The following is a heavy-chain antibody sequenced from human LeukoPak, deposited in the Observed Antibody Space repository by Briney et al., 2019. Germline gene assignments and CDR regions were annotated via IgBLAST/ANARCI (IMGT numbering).Heavy chain of an antibody. CDR2: ISSSGNTI. V-gene: IGHV3-11*01. D-gene: IGHD3-22*01. Sequence: GGSLRLSCAASGFTFSDYYMSWIRQAPGKGLEWVSYISSSGNTIYYADSVKGRFTISRDNAKNSLYLHMNSLRAEDMAVYYCARGAYYFDSSGYYYGNYWGQGTLVTVSS. CDR1: GFTFSDYY. J-gene: IGHJ4*02. CDR3: ARGAYYFDSSGYYYGNY.